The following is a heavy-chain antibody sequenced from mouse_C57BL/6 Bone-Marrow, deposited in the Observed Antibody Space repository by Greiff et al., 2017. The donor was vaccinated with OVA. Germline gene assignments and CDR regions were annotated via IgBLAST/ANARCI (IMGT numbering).Heavy chain of an antibody. D-gene: IGHD4-1*01. CDR2: ILPSIGRT. CDR3: ARGGENWKYFDV. Sequence: QVQLKESGSELRSPGSSVKLSCKDFDSEVFPIAYMSWVRQKPGHGFEWIGGILPSIGRTIYGEKFEAKATLDEDTLSNTAYLELSNLTSEDSAIYYCARGGENWKYFDVWGTGTTVTVSS. J-gene: IGHJ1*03. CDR1: DSEVFPIAY. V-gene: IGHV15-2*01.